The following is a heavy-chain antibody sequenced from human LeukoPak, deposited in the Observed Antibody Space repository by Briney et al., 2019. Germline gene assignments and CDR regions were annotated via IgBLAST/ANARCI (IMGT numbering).Heavy chain of an antibody. Sequence: SVKVSCKASGGTFSSYAISWVRQAPGQGLEWMGRVIPIFRIANYAQKFQGRVTITADKSTSTAYMELSSLRSEDTAVYYCARDLTRDGYNHDIRYGMDVWGQGTTVTVSS. CDR3: ARDLTRDGYNHDIRYGMDV. V-gene: IGHV1-69*04. CDR1: GGTFSSYA. J-gene: IGHJ6*02. D-gene: IGHD5-24*01. CDR2: VIPIFRIA.